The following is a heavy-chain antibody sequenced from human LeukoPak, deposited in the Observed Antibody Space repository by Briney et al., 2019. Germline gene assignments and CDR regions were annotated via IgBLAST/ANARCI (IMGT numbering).Heavy chain of an antibody. CDR3: ARVTMVRGVISPKDYYYYYYMDV. CDR1: GGSISSYY. J-gene: IGHJ6*03. Sequence: SETLSLTCTVSGGSISSYYWSWIRQPPGKGLEWIGYIYTSGSTNYNPSLKSRVTISVDTSKNQFSLKLSSVTAADTAVYYCARVTMVRGVISPKDYYYYYYMDVWGKGTTVTVSS. D-gene: IGHD3-10*01. V-gene: IGHV4-4*09. CDR2: IYTSGST.